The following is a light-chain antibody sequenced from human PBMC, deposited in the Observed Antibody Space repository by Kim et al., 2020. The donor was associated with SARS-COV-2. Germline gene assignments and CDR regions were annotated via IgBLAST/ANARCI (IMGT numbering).Light chain of an antibody. CDR3: QQYDDRPPYT. Sequence: SPGGRATLSCRASQSISSKLAWYQQKPGQAPRLLIYGASTRATGIPARFSGSGSGTEFSLTISSLQSEDFAVYYCQQYDDRPPYTFGQGTKLEI. V-gene: IGKV3-15*01. J-gene: IGKJ2*01. CDR1: QSISSK. CDR2: GAS.